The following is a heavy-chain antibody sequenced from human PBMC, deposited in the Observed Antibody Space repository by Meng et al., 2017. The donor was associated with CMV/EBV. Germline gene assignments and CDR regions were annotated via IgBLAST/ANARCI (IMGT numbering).Heavy chain of an antibody. CDR3: AAYGDYNWFDP. J-gene: IGHJ5*02. CDR2: ISSSSSTI. V-gene: IGHV3-48*04. CDR1: GFTFSSYS. D-gene: IGHD4-17*01. Sequence: GESLKISCAASGFTFSSYSMNRVRQAPGKGLEWVSYISSSSSTIYYADSVKGRFTISSDNAKNSLYLQMNSLRAEDTAVYYCAAYGDYNWFDPWGQGTLVTVSS.